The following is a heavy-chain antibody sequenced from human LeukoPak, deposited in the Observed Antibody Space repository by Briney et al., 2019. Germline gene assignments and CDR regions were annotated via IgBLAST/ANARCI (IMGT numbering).Heavy chain of an antibody. CDR3: AKQLGYCSDGSCYFPY. V-gene: IGHV3-23*01. D-gene: IGHD2-15*01. J-gene: IGHJ4*02. CDR2: ISNNGGYT. Sequence: GGSLRLSCAASGFTFSSYAMSWVRQAPAKGLEWVSAISNNGGYTYYADSVQGRFTISRDNSKSTLCLQMNSLRAEDTAVYYCAKQLGYCSDGSCYFPYWGQGTPVTVSS. CDR1: GFTFSSYA.